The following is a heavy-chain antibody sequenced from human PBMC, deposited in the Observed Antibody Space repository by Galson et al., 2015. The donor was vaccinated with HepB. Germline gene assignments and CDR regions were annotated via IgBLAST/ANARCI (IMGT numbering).Heavy chain of an antibody. D-gene: IGHD5-24*01. J-gene: IGHJ4*02. Sequence: SLRLSCAVSGFTFSDYRMNWVRQAPGKGLEWISYISRSSIVIYYADFVKGRFTISRDNAKNLLYLQVNSLTDEDTAVYYCTRDFAEMATDYWGQGTMVTVSS. CDR2: ISRSSIVI. CDR1: GFTFSDYR. CDR3: TRDFAEMATDY. V-gene: IGHV3-48*02.